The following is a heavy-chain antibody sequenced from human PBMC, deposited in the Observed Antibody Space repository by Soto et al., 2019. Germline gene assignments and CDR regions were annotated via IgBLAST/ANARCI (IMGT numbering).Heavy chain of an antibody. CDR2: INPNSGGT. CDR1: GYTFTGYY. Sequence: QVQLVQSGAEVKKPGASVKVSCKASGYTFTGYYMHWVRQAPGQGLEWMGRINPNSGGTNYAQKFQGWVTMTRDTSISTAYMELSRLRSDDTAVYYCARELGYSYADAFDIWGQGTMVTVSS. V-gene: IGHV1-2*04. D-gene: IGHD5-18*01. J-gene: IGHJ3*02. CDR3: ARELGYSYADAFDI.